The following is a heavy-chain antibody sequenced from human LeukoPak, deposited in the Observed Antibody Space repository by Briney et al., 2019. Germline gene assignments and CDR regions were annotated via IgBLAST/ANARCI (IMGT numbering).Heavy chain of an antibody. CDR3: ARGVVGAYYYYYMDV. CDR2: IYHSGST. V-gene: IGHV4-38-2*02. D-gene: IGHD2-15*01. J-gene: IGHJ6*03. CDR1: GYSISSGYY. Sequence: SETLSLTCTVSGYSISSGYYWGWIRPPPGKGLEWIGSIYHSGSTYYNPSLKSRVTISVDTSKNQFSLKLSSVTAADTAVYYCARGVVGAYYYYYMDVWGKGTTVTVSS.